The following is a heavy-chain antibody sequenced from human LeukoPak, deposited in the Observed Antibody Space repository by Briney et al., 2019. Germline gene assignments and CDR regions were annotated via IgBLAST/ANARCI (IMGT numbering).Heavy chain of an antibody. CDR2: IFASGST. CDR3: ARGWAPRGEKSSFAS. CDR1: GASINSDY. J-gene: IGHJ4*02. Sequence: SETLSLTCTVSGASINSDYWTWVRQVAGKGLEWIGRIFASGSTNYNPYLRSRITMSVDTSKNQFSLDLSSVTAADTGVYYCARGWAPRGEKSSFASWGQGTLVTVPS. V-gene: IGHV4-4*07. D-gene: IGHD3-10*01.